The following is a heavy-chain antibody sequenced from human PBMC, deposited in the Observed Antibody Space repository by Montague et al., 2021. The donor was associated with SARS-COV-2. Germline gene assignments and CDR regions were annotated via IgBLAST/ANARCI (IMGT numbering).Heavy chain of an antibody. CDR2: IYYSGST. Sequence: SETLSLTCTVSGGSISSYYWSWIRQPPGKGLEWIGYIYYSGSTNYNPSLKSRVTISVDTSKNQFSLKLSSVTAADTAVYYCARGSGWMGNAFDILGQGTMVTVSS. D-gene: IGHD6-19*01. V-gene: IGHV4-59*01. J-gene: IGHJ3*02. CDR1: GGSISSYY. CDR3: ARGSGWMGNAFDI.